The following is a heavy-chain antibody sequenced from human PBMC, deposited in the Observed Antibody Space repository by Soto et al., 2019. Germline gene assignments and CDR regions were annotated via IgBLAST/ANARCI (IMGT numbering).Heavy chain of an antibody. CDR2: IIPIFGIP. Sequence: SVKVSCAACGGRFSRYAISWVRQAPGQGLEWMGGIIPIFGIPNYSQKFQGRVTITADDSTNTSHMELTSLTSDDTAVYYCARGGTSGWLKGAYDVWGQGTMVTVSS. J-gene: IGHJ3*01. CDR1: GGRFSRYA. D-gene: IGHD6-19*01. V-gene: IGHV1-69*13. CDR3: ARGGTSGWLKGAYDV.